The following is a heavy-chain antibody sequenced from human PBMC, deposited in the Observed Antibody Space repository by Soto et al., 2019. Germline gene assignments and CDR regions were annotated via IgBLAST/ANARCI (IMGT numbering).Heavy chain of an antibody. J-gene: IGHJ4*02. CDR1: GFTFSSYS. CDR2: ISSSSSYI. D-gene: IGHD5-18*01. Sequence: PGGSLRLSCAASGFTFSSYSMNWVRQAPGKGLEWVSSISSSSSYIYYADSVKGRFTISRDNAKNSLYLQMNSLRAEDTAVYYCARDQTVDTAMVTYFDYWGQGTLVTVSS. V-gene: IGHV3-21*01. CDR3: ARDQTVDTAMVTYFDY.